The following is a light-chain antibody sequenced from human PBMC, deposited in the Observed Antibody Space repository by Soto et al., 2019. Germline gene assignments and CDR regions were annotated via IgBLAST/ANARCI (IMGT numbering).Light chain of an antibody. CDR3: QQYNNWPWT. CDR2: GAS. Sequence: EIVLTQSPATLSLSPGETATLSCRVSQSVSSNLAWYQQKPGQAPSLLIYGASTRATSFPARFSGSGSGTDFTLTISSLQSEDFAVYYCQQYNNWPWTFGQGTKVDIK. J-gene: IGKJ1*01. CDR1: QSVSSN. V-gene: IGKV3-15*01.